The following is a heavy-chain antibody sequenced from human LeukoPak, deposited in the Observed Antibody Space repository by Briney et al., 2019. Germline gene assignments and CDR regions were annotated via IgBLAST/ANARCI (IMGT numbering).Heavy chain of an antibody. V-gene: IGHV1-2*02. D-gene: IGHD2-15*01. J-gene: IGHJ4*02. CDR3: ARRAPADIRDY. CDR2: INPNSGGT. CDR1: GYTFTGYY. Sequence: VASLKFSCKASGYTFTGYYMHWVRQAPGQGRGWMGWINPNSGGTNYAQTFQGRVTMTRDTSISTAYVDVSMLRTDDTAWYYVARRAPADIRDYWEQGTLVT.